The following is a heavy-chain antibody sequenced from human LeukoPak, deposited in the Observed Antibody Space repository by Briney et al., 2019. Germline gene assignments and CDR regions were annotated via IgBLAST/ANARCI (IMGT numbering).Heavy chain of an antibody. D-gene: IGHD6-6*01. CDR3: ARERKGIAARPTDY. CDR1: GFTFSSYA. CDR2: IKQDGSEK. J-gene: IGHJ4*02. V-gene: IGHV3-7*01. Sequence: GGSLRLSCAASGFTFSSYAMSWVRQAPGKGLEWVANIKQDGSEKYYVDSVKGRFTISRDNAKNSLYLQMNSLRAEDTAVYYCARERKGIAARPTDYWGQGTLVTVSS.